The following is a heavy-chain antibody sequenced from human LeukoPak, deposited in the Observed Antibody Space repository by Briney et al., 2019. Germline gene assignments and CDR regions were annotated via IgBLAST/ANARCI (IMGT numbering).Heavy chain of an antibody. V-gene: IGHV3-13*01. CDR3: ARSINYYDSSGLNAFDI. D-gene: IGHD3-22*01. CDR1: GFTFSSYD. J-gene: IGHJ3*02. CDR2: ICTSGYT. Sequence: GGSLRLSCAASGFTFSSYDMHGVRQATGKDLEWVSAICTSGYTYYPGAVNGRFTISRENAKNSLYLQMNSLSAGDTAVYYCARSINYYDSSGLNAFDIWGQGPMVTVSS.